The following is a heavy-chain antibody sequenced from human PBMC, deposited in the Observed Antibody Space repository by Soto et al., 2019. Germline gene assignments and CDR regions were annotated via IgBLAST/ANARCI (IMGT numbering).Heavy chain of an antibody. D-gene: IGHD3-10*01. CDR2: IDNAGTDS. V-gene: IGHV3-74*01. CDR3: ARGWFGPDV. CDR1: GFTFSGRS. J-gene: IGHJ6*04. Sequence: EVQLVESGGGLVQPGGSLRLSCAASGFTFSGRSMHWVRQAQGTGLVWVSGIDNAGTDSTYADSVKGRFTSSRDNAKNTLYLQMNSLRVEDTAVYYCARGWFGPDVWGKGTTVTVSS.